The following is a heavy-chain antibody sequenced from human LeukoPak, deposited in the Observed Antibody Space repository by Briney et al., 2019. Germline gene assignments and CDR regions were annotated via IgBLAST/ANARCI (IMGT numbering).Heavy chain of an antibody. CDR3: AKDVTGIAARGTPFDY. D-gene: IGHD6-6*01. J-gene: IGHJ4*02. Sequence: GGSLRLSCAASGFTFSSYAMSWVRQAPGKGLEWVSAISGSGGSTYYADSVKGRFTISRGNPKNTLYLQMNSLRAEDTAVYYCAKDVTGIAARGTPFDYWGQGTLVTVSS. V-gene: IGHV3-23*01. CDR2: ISGSGGST. CDR1: GFTFSSYA.